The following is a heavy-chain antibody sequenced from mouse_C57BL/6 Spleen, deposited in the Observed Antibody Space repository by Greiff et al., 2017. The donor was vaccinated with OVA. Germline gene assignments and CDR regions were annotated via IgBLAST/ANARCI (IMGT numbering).Heavy chain of an antibody. V-gene: IGHV1-26*01. D-gene: IGHD1-1*01. Sequence: VQLVESGPELVKPGASVKISCKASGYTFTDYYMNWVKQSHGKSLEWIGDINPNNGGTSYNQKFKGKATLTVDKSSSTAYMELRSLTSEDSAVYYCARGGDGSSDVDYWGQGTTLTVSS. CDR3: ARGGDGSSDVDY. CDR2: INPNNGGT. J-gene: IGHJ2*01. CDR1: GYTFTDYY.